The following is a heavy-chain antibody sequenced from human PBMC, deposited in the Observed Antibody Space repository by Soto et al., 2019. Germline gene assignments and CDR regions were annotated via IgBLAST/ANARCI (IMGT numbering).Heavy chain of an antibody. D-gene: IGHD2-15*01. Sequence: SGPTLVNPTQTLTLTCTFSGFSLSTSGVGVGWIRQPPGKALEWLALIYWNDDKRYSPSLKSRLTITKDTSKNQVVLTMTNMDPVDTATYYCALGYCSGGSCYSDYFDYWGQGTLVTVSS. CDR3: ALGYCSGGSCYSDYFDY. J-gene: IGHJ4*02. CDR1: GFSLSTSGVG. V-gene: IGHV2-5*01. CDR2: IYWNDDK.